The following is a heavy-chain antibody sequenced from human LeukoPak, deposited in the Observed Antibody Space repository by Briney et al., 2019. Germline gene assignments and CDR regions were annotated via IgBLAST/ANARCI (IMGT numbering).Heavy chain of an antibody. D-gene: IGHD1-26*01. V-gene: IGHV3-53*01. CDR1: GFTFTTYW. Sequence: GGSLRLSCAASGFTFTTYWMHWVRQAPGKGLEWVSVLSSGGTTYYADSVKGRFTISRDNSKNTLYLQMNSLRAEDTAIYYCARGGDIVGATRSAFDIWGQGTMVTVSS. J-gene: IGHJ3*02. CDR2: LSSGGTT. CDR3: ARGGDIVGATRSAFDI.